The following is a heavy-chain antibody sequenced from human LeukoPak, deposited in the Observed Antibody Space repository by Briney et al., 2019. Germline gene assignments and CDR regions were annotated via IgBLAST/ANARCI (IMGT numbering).Heavy chain of an antibody. CDR2: VNPDSFGI. Sequence: VSVTVSCKASGYAFTGYFIHWVRQAPGQRLEWLGWVNPDSFGIHYAQKFQARVTMTRDTSISTAYIEARSLRYYCTAVYNCAREGDSNGWSYAFDCCDQGALVIVSS. D-gene: IGHD6-19*01. V-gene: IGHV1-2*02. J-gene: IGHJ4*02. CDR1: GYAFTGYF. CDR3: AREGDSNGWSYAFDC.